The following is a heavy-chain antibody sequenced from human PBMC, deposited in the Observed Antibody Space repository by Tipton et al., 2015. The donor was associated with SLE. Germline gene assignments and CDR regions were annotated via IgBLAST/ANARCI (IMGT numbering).Heavy chain of an antibody. CDR3: ARDGSYYDSSGYAGLDY. V-gene: IGHV3-33*01. J-gene: IGHJ4*02. Sequence: SLRLSCAASGFTFSSXGMHWVRQAPGKGLEWVAVTWYDGSNKYXXXXVKGRFTISRDNSKNTLHLQMNSLRAEDTAVYYCARDGSYYDSSGYAGLDYWGQGPLVTVSS. D-gene: IGHD3-22*01. CDR2: TWYDGSNK. CDR1: GFTFSSXG.